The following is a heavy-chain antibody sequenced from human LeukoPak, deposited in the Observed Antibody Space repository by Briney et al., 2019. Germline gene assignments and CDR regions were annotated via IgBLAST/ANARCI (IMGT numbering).Heavy chain of an antibody. CDR3: ARNYYDGIASYFDY. CDR1: GFXFSSSW. J-gene: IGHJ4*02. V-gene: IGHV3-74*01. D-gene: IGHD3-22*01. Sequence: GGSLRLSCAASGFXFSSSWMHWVRQVPGKGLLWVARINTDGSSTSYADSVKGRFTISRDNAKNTLYLQMNSLRAEDTAEYYCARNYYDGIASYFDYWGQGTLVTVSS. CDR2: INTDGSST.